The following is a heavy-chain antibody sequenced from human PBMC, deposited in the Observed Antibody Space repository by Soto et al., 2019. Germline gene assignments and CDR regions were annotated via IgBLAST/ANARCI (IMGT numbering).Heavy chain of an antibody. D-gene: IGHD2-15*01. CDR3: ARARWYDAFDV. V-gene: IGHV4-38-2*01. CDR2: IFHGGNT. CDR1: GFFISSGNY. J-gene: IGHJ3*01. Sequence: SETLSLTCAVSGFFISSGNYWGWIRKPPGKGLEWIGSIFHGGNTYYNPSLKSRVTISVDMSKSQFSLKLNSVTAADTAVYYCARARWYDAFDVWGQGTVVTVSS.